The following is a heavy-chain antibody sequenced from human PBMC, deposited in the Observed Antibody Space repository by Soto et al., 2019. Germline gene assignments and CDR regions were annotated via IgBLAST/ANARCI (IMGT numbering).Heavy chain of an antibody. CDR1: GFTFSSYA. CDR2: ISGSGGST. J-gene: IGHJ4*02. D-gene: IGHD6-19*01. V-gene: IGHV3-23*01. Sequence: EGSLRLSCAASGFTFSSYAMSWVRQAPGKGLEWVSAISGSGGSTYYADSVKGRFTISRDNSKNTLYLQMNSLRAEDTAVYYCAKDTGGSGWYVGLDYWGQGTLVTVSS. CDR3: AKDTGGSGWYVGLDY.